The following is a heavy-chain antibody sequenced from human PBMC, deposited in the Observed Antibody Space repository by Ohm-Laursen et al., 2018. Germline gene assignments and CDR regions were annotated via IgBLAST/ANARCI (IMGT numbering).Heavy chain of an antibody. V-gene: IGHV3-74*01. J-gene: IGHJ3*01. CDR2: ITSDGTST. CDR1: GFTLNSHW. CDR3: LSGSGYSST. Sequence: GSLRLSCTASGFTLNSHWMHWVRQGPGEGLVWVSRITSDGTSTAYADSVRGRFTISRDNAKNTLYLQMNSLRVEDTAVYYCLSGSGYSSTWGQGTMVTVSS. D-gene: IGHD3-22*01.